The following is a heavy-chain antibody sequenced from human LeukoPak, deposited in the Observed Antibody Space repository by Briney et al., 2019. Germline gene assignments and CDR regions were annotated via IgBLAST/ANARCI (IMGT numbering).Heavy chain of an antibody. CDR2: ISWSSGII. J-gene: IGHJ3*02. V-gene: IGHV3-9*01. D-gene: IGHD3-3*01. CDR1: GLIFSNYW. CDR3: AKDTGSPADAITMEDNAFDI. Sequence: PGGSLRLSCAASGLIFSNYWMHWVRQAPGKGLEWVSGISWSSGIIGYADSVKGRFTISRDNAKNSLYLQMESLRAEDTAVYYCAKDTGSPADAITMEDNAFDIWGQGTMVTVSS.